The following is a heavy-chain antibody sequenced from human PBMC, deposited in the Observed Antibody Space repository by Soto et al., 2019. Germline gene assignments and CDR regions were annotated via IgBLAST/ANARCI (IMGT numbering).Heavy chain of an antibody. V-gene: IGHV1-69*13. Sequence: SVKVSCKASGGTFSSYAIGWVRQAPGQGLEWMGGIIPIFGTANYAQKFQGRVTITADESTSTAYMELSSLRSEDTAVYYCAMTPFRGYSYGPASFFDYWGQGTLVTVSS. J-gene: IGHJ4*02. CDR1: GGTFSSYA. CDR2: IIPIFGTA. CDR3: AMTPFRGYSYGPASFFDY. D-gene: IGHD5-18*01.